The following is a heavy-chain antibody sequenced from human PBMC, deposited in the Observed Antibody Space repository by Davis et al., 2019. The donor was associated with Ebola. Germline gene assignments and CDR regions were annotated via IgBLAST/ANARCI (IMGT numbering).Heavy chain of an antibody. Sequence: PGGSLRLSCAASGFMFSSYSMNWVRQAPGKGLECVAAISMSGGSTDYADSVKGRFTISRDNSKNMLYLQMNSLRVEDTALYYCVQGTTSCHVWGQGTLVTVSS. CDR2: ISMSGGST. CDR1: GFMFSSYS. J-gene: IGHJ4*02. V-gene: IGHV3-23*01. CDR3: VQGTTSCHV. D-gene: IGHD2-2*01.